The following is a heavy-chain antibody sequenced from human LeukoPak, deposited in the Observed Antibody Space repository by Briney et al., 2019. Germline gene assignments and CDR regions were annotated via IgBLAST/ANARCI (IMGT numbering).Heavy chain of an antibody. CDR1: GGSISSYY. CDR3: ARGGSVVVTAKDLDY. D-gene: IGHD2-21*02. V-gene: IGHV4-59*01. Sequence: SETLSLTCTVSGGSISSYYWSWIRQPPGKGLEWIGYIYYSGSTNYNPSLKSRVTISVDTSKNQFSLKLSSVTAADTAVYYCARGGSVVVTAKDLDYWGQGTLVTVSS. J-gene: IGHJ4*02. CDR2: IYYSGST.